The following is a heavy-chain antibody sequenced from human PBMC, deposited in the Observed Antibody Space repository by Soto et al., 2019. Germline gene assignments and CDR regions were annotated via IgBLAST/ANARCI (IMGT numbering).Heavy chain of an antibody. CDR3: ARLGDCSGGSCFSRYYYHGMDV. CDR2: IDPSDSDT. D-gene: IGHD2-15*01. Sequence: GESLKISCKGSGHTFTTYWINWVRQMPGKGLEWMGRIDPSDSDTNYSPSFEGHVTMSADKSTNTAYLQWSSLKASDTAVYYCARLGDCSGGSCFSRYYYHGMDVWGQGTTVTVSS. V-gene: IGHV5-10-1*01. J-gene: IGHJ6*02. CDR1: GHTFTTYW.